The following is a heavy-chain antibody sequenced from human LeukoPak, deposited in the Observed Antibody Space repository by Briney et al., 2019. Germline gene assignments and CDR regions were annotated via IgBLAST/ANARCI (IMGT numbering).Heavy chain of an antibody. V-gene: IGHV3-30*18. J-gene: IGHJ4*02. Sequence: GGSLRLSCAASGFTFSSYEMNWVRQAPGKGLEWVAVISYDGSNKYYADSVKGRFTISRDNSKNTLYLHMNSLRAEDTAVYYCAKPSSGYSYGSPDYWGQGTLVTVSS. CDR1: GFTFSSYE. CDR3: AKPSSGYSYGSPDY. CDR2: ISYDGSNK. D-gene: IGHD5-18*01.